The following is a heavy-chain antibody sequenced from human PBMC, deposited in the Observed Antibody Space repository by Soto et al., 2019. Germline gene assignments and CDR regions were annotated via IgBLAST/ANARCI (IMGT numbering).Heavy chain of an antibody. J-gene: IGHJ6*02. V-gene: IGHV1-2*02. CDR1: GYTFTGYY. CDR2: VNPNSGGT. CDR3: ARALYRSGSWSYYYYGMDV. Sequence: ASVKVSCKASGYTFTGYYMHWVRQAPGQGLEWMGWVNPNSGGTNYAQKFQGRVTMTRDTSISTAYMELSRLRSDETAGYYCARALYRSGSWSYYYYGMDVWGQGTTV. D-gene: IGHD3-10*01.